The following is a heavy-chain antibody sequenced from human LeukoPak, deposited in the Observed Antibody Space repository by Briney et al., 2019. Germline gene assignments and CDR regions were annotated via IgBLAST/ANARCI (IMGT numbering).Heavy chain of an antibody. Sequence: SQTLSLTCTVSGDSFSSGGYSWIRQLPGMGLEWIGYVFSSGKTYYKTSLKSRVTISLDMSKNQFFLRLSSVPAADTAVYYCARARTEFSDGSGLNWFDPWGQGTLVTVSS. CDR2: VFSSGKT. CDR1: GDSFSSGGY. D-gene: IGHD3-22*01. V-gene: IGHV4-31*03. CDR3: ARARTEFSDGSGLNWFDP. J-gene: IGHJ5*02.